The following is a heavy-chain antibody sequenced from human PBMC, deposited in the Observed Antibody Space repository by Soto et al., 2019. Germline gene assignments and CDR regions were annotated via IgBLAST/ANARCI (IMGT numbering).Heavy chain of an antibody. CDR2: INYSGTT. Sequence: SETLSLTCAVSGDSISSSGYYLGWIRQPPGKGLEWIGSINYSGTTYYNPSLKSRVTISVDTSKNQFSLKLSSVTAADTAVYYCARPDYGDPLSFDLWGQGTLVTVSS. D-gene: IGHD4-17*01. J-gene: IGHJ5*02. CDR3: ARPDYGDPLSFDL. CDR1: GDSISSSGYY. V-gene: IGHV4-39*01.